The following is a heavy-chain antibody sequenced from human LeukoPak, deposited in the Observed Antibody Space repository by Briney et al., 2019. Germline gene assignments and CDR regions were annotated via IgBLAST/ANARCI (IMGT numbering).Heavy chain of an antibody. J-gene: IGHJ4*02. V-gene: IGHV3-66*01. Sequence: GGSLRLSCAASGFNFNNYNMNWVRQAPGKGLEWVSVIYSGGSTYYADSVKGRFTISRDNSKNTLYLQMNSLRAEDTAVYYCARVPGFIWGQGTLVTVSS. CDR2: IYSGGST. CDR1: GFNFNNYN. CDR3: ARVPGFI. D-gene: IGHD3-10*01.